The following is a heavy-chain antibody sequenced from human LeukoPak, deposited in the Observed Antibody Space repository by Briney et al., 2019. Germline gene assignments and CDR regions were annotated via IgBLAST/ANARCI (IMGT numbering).Heavy chain of an antibody. CDR1: GGSFSGYY. CDR3: ATTGYSSGWYLGY. D-gene: IGHD6-19*01. CDR2: INHSGST. J-gene: IGHJ4*02. V-gene: IGHV4-34*01. Sequence: KTSETLSLTCAVYGGSFSGYYWSWIRQPPGKGLEWIGEINHSGSTNYNPSLKSRVTISVDTSKNQFSLKLSSVTAADTAVYYCATTGYSSGWYLGYWGQGTLVPVSS.